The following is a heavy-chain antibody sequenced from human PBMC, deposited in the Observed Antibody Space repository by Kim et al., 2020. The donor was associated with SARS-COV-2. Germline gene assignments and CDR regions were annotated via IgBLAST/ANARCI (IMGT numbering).Heavy chain of an antibody. D-gene: IGHD3-3*01. J-gene: IGHJ6*03. CDR2: INTNTGNP. CDR1: GYTFTSYA. Sequence: ASVKVSCKASGYTFTSYAMNWVRQAPGQGLEWMGWINTNTGNPTYAQGFTGRFVFSLDTSVGTAYLQISSLKAEDTAVYYCARWDYDFDYYYYYMDVWGKGTKLTVSS. CDR3: ARWDYDFDYYYYYMDV. V-gene: IGHV7-4-1*02.